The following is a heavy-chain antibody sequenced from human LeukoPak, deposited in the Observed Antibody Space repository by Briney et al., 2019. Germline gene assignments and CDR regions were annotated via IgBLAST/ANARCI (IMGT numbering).Heavy chain of an antibody. CDR3: AKHYGP. V-gene: IGHV4-34*01. J-gene: IGHJ5*02. Sequence: SETLSLTCAVYGGSFSGYYWSWIRQPPGKGLEWIGEINHRGSTNYNPSLKSRVTISVDTSKNQFSLKLNSVTAADTAVYYCAKHYGPWGQGILVTVSS. CDR2: INHRGST. CDR1: GGSFSGYY. D-gene: IGHD3-16*01.